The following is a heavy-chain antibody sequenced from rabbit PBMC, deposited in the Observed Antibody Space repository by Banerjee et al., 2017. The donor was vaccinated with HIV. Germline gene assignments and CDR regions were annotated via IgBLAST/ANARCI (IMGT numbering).Heavy chain of an antibody. V-gene: IGHV1S47*01. CDR1: GFDFSSYG. CDR3: AREDYTSGWGAVL. J-gene: IGHJ4*01. D-gene: IGHD4-1*01. Sequence: QEQLVESGGGLVQPGGSLKLSCKASGFDFSSYGVSWVRQAPGKGLEWIGYINPVFGSTYYASWVNGRFTISSHDAQNTLYLQLNSLTAADTATYFCAREDYTSGWGAVLWGPGTLVTVS. CDR2: INPVFGST.